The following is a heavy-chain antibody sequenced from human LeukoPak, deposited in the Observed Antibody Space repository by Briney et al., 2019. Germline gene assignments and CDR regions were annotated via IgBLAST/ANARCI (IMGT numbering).Heavy chain of an antibody. J-gene: IGHJ4*02. D-gene: IGHD3-10*01. Sequence: SETLSLTCSVSGGSISSSSYYWGWIRQPPGKGLEWIGSIYYSGNTYYNPSLKSRVTISIDTSKNQISPKLTSVTAADTAVYYCARDRLLWFGELDFWGLGTLVIVSS. CDR3: ARDRLLWFGELDF. V-gene: IGHV4-39*07. CDR1: GGSISSSSYY. CDR2: IYYSGNT.